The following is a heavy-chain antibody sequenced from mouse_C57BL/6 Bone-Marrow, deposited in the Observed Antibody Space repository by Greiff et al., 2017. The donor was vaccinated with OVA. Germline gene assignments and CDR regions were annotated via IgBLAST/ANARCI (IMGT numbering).Heavy chain of an antibody. D-gene: IGHD1-1*01. J-gene: IGHJ1*03. CDR2: ISSGGSYT. CDR1: GFTFSSYG. CDR3: AREGITTVVANFDV. Sequence: DVMLVESGGDLVKPGGSLKLSCAASGFTFSSYGMSWVRQTPDKRLEWVATISSGGSYTYYPDSVKGRFTISRDNAKNTLYLQMSSLKSEDTAMYYCAREGITTVVANFDVWGTGTTVTVSS. V-gene: IGHV5-6*02.